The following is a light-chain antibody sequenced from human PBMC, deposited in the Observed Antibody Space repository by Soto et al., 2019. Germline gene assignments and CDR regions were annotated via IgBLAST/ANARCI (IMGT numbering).Light chain of an antibody. Sequence: DIQMTQSPSSLSASVGDRVTITCRASQSISSYLNWYQQKPGKATKLLIYAASNLQSGVPSRFSGSGSGTDFTLTISSLQPEDFATYYCQQSYSTLMYTFGQGTKLEIK. CDR1: QSISSY. CDR3: QQSYSTLMYT. CDR2: AAS. V-gene: IGKV1-39*01. J-gene: IGKJ2*01.